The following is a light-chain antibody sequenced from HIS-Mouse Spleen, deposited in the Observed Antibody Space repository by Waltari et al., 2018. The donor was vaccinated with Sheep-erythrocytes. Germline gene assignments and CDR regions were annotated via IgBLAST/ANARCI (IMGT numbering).Light chain of an antibody. CDR3: SSYTSSSTLV. CDR1: SSNIGSNY. Sequence: QSVLTQPPSASGTPGQRVTISCSGSSSNIGSNYVYWYQQPPGTAPKLLIYRNNQRPSGVPDRFSGSKSGNTASLTISGLQAEDEADYYCSSYTSSSTLVFGGGTKLTVL. V-gene: IGLV1-47*01. CDR2: RNN. J-gene: IGLJ3*02.